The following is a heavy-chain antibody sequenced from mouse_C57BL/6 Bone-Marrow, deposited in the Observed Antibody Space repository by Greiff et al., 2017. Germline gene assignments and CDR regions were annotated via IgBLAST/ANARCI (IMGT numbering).Heavy chain of an antibody. CDR3: AREDPRLYAMDY. D-gene: IGHD3-2*02. CDR1: DSAVFPIAY. CDR2: ILPSIGRT. J-gene: IGHJ4*01. V-gene: IGHV15-2*01. Sequence: VQLQQSGSELRRPGSSVKLSCKDFDSAVFPIAYMCWVRQKPGHGFEWIGGILPSIGRTIYGEKFEDKATLDAGKLSNTAYLELNSLTSEDSAIYYCAREDPRLYAMDYWGQGTSVTVSS.